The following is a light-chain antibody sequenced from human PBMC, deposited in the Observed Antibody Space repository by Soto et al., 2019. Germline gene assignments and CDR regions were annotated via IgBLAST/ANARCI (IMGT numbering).Light chain of an antibody. V-gene: IGKV1-39*01. CDR1: QGISTY. J-gene: IGKJ2*01. Sequence: DIQMTQSPSSLSASVGDRVTITCRASQGISTYLVWYQQRQGRAPKLLIYDASSLLSGVPSRFSGSGSGTDFTLTISSLQPEDFATYYCQHSYSTPSTFGQGTKLETK. CDR2: DAS. CDR3: QHSYSTPST.